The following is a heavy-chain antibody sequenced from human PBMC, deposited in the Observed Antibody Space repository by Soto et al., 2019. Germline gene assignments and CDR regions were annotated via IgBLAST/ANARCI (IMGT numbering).Heavy chain of an antibody. CDR2: ISFDGSYK. V-gene: IGHV3-30-3*01. Sequence: GGSLRLSCAASGFIFSSYAMHWVRQAPGKGLEWVAVISFDGSYKYYADSVKGRFTISRDNSKNTLCLQMNSLRAEDTAVYCCPRGYDFWSGYYYPYGMDVWGQGTTVTVSS. J-gene: IGHJ6*02. CDR1: GFIFSSYA. CDR3: PRGYDFWSGYYYPYGMDV. D-gene: IGHD3-3*01.